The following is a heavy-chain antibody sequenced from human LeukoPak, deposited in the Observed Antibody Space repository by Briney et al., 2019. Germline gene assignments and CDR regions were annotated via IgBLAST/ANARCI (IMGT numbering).Heavy chain of an antibody. V-gene: IGHV3-30-3*01. Sequence: GGSLRLSCAASGFIFSSYVMHWVRQAPGKGLEWVAVISYDENSKYYADSVKGRFTISRDNSKNTLYLQMNSLRAEDTAVYYCARVGGFGETYYYGMDVWGQGTTVTVSS. CDR2: ISYDENSK. CDR3: ARVGGFGETYYYGMDV. D-gene: IGHD3-10*01. J-gene: IGHJ6*02. CDR1: GFIFSSYV.